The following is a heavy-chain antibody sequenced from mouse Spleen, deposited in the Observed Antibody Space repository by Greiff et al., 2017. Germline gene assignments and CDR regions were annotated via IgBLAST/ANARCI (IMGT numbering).Heavy chain of an antibody. D-gene: IGHD2-4*01. CDR1: GFTFSSFG. V-gene: IGHV5-17*02. CDR3: ASMITTDDYWYFDV. J-gene: IGHJ1*01. Sequence: EVQLVESGGGLVQPGGSRKLSCAASGFTFSSFGMHWVRQAPEKGLEWVAYISSGSSTIYYADTVKGRFTISRDNPKNTLFLQMTSLRSEDTAMYYCASMITTDDYWYFDVWGAGTTVTVSS. CDR2: ISSGSSTI.